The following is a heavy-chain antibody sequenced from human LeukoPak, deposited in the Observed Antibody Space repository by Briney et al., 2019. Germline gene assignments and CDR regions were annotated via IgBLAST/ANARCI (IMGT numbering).Heavy chain of an antibody. D-gene: IGHD6-13*01. V-gene: IGHV3-30*01. CDR2: LSNDGNNE. CDR3: ARIGSNSWAKPLHFDY. CDR1: GFTLSIYA. J-gene: IGHJ4*02. Sequence: SLRLSYAASGFTLSIYAMHWVRQGPGGALEWVAHLSNDGNNEYYADSVKGRFTISRDNSKNTLYLQMNSLRTEDTALYYCARIGSNSWAKPLHFDYWGQGTLVTVSS.